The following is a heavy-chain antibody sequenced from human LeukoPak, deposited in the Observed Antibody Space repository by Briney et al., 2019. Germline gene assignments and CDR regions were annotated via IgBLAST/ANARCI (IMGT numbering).Heavy chain of an antibody. V-gene: IGHV3-53*01. CDR2: IYSGGST. J-gene: IGHJ4*02. D-gene: IGHD4-17*01. Sequence: GGSLRLSCAASGFTVSSNYMSWVRQAPGKGLEWVSVIYSGGSTYYADSVKGRFTISRDNSKNTLYLQMNSLRAEDTAVYYCARAGPETTVTTLYFDYWDQGTLVTVSS. CDR3: ARAGPETTVTTLYFDY. CDR1: GFTVSSNY.